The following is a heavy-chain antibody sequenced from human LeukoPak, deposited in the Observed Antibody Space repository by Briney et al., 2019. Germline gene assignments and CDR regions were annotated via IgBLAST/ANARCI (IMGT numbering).Heavy chain of an antibody. D-gene: IGHD3-3*01. CDR1: GFTFSDYY. CDR3: ARDLDYDFWSEPGRFDP. CDR2: ISSSGSTI. V-gene: IGHV3-11*04. J-gene: IGHJ5*02. Sequence: KPGGSLRLSCAASGFTFSDYYMSWIRQAPGKGLEWVSYISSSGSTIYYADSVKGRFTISRDNAKNSLYLQMNSLRAEDTAVYYCARDLDYDFWSEPGRFDPWGQGTLVTVSS.